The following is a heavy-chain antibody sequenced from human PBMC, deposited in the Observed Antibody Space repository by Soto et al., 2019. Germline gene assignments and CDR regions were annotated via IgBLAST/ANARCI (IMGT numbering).Heavy chain of an antibody. CDR3: AREVGYYYDSSGYYRSPRPYYYYGMDV. D-gene: IGHD3-22*01. CDR1: GFTFSSYA. J-gene: IGHJ6*02. Sequence: PGGSLRLSFAASGFTFSSYAMHWVRQAPGKGLEWVAVISYDGSNKYYADSVKGRFTISRDNSKNTLYLQMNSLRAEDTAVYYCAREVGYYYDSSGYYRSPRPYYYYGMDVWGQGTTVTVSS. V-gene: IGHV3-30-3*01. CDR2: ISYDGSNK.